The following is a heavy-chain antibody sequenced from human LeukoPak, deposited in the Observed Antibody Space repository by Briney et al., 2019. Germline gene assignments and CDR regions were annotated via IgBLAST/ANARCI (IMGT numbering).Heavy chain of an antibody. V-gene: IGHV1-2*02. D-gene: IGHD3-10*01. CDR1: GYTFTGYY. CDR3: ARVRITMVRGPQEGSLDY. Sequence: ASVKVSCKASGYTFTGYYMHWVRQAPGQGLEWMGWINPNSGGTNYAQKFQGRVTMTRDTSISTAYMELSRLRSDDTAVYYCARVRITMVRGPQEGSLDYWGQGTLVTVSS. J-gene: IGHJ4*02. CDR2: INPNSGGT.